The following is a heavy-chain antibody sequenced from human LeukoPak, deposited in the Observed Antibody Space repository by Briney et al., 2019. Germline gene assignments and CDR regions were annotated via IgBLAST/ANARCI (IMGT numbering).Heavy chain of an antibody. CDR3: ASDYDILTGYYVFDY. V-gene: IGHV3-30*02. D-gene: IGHD3-9*01. CDR2: IRYDGSNK. CDR1: GFTFSSYG. Sequence: PGGSLRLSCVASGFTFSSYGMHWVRQAPGKGLEWVAFIRYDGSNKYYADSVKGRFTISRDNSKNSLYLQMNSLRAEDTAVYYCASDYDILTGYYVFDYWGQGTLVTVSS. J-gene: IGHJ4*02.